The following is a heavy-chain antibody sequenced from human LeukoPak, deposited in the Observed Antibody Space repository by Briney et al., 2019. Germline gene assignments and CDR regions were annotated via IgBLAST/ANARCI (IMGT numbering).Heavy chain of an antibody. J-gene: IGHJ3*02. Sequence: GGSLRLSCAASGFTFSSYSMNWVRQAPGKGLGWVSSISSSSSYIYYADSVKGRFTISRDNAKNSLYLQMNSLRAEDTAVYYCARDFLRLRAFDIWGQGTMVTVSS. D-gene: IGHD2/OR15-2a*01. V-gene: IGHV3-21*01. CDR2: ISSSSSYI. CDR3: ARDFLRLRAFDI. CDR1: GFTFSSYS.